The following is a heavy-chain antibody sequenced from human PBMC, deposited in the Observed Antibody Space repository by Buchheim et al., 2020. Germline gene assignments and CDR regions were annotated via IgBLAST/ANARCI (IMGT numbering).Heavy chain of an antibody. CDR3: ARHWAFDI. CDR1: GGSISSYY. CDR2: IYYSGST. J-gene: IGHJ3*02. Sequence: QVQLQESGPGLVKPSATLSLTCTASGGSISSYYWSWIRQPPGRGLEWFGFIYYSGSTNYNPSLKSRVTISVDTPTNPLSLQLSSVTAADTAVYYCARHWAFDIWGQGT. V-gene: IGHV4-59*08.